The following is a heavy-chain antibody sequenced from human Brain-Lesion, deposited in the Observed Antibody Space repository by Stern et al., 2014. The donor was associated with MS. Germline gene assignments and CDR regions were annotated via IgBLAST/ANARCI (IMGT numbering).Heavy chain of an antibody. Sequence: VQLMESGAEVKKPGASVKVSCKVSGYTLTELSMHWVRQAPRKGLEWMGGFDPEDGETISAQKFQGRVTMTEDTSTDTAYMELSSLRSEDTAVYYCATLSPGAGGNYYRHFDYWGQGTLVTVSS. CDR3: ATLSPGAGGNYYRHFDY. D-gene: IGHD1-26*01. J-gene: IGHJ4*02. CDR1: GYTLTELS. CDR2: FDPEDGET. V-gene: IGHV1-24*01.